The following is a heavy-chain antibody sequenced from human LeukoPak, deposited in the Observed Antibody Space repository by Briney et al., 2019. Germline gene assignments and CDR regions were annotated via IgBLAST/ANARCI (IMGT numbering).Heavy chain of an antibody. CDR2: MNSNSGNT. Sequence: ASVTVSFTSSVYTFTIYDINWVRQATGQGLEWMGWMNSNSGNTGYAQKFQGRVTMTRNTSISTAYMELSSLRSEDTAVYYCARGLGGAYYYDSSGYVFDYWGQGTLVTVSS. V-gene: IGHV1-8*01. J-gene: IGHJ4*02. D-gene: IGHD3-22*01. CDR1: VYTFTIYD. CDR3: ARGLGGAYYYDSSGYVFDY.